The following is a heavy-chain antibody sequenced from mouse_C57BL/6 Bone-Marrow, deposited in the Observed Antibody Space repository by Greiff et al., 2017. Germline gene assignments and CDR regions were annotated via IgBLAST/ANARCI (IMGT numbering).Heavy chain of an antibody. CDR2: INPNYGTT. Sequence: EVHLVESGPELVKPGASVKISCKASGYSFTDYNMNWVKQSNGKSLEWIGVINPNYGTTSYNQKFKGKATLTVDQSSSTAYMQLNSLTSEVSAVYYCARGYDYDYAMDYWGQGTSVTVSS. CDR3: ARGYDYDYAMDY. V-gene: IGHV1-39*01. D-gene: IGHD2-4*01. J-gene: IGHJ4*01. CDR1: GYSFTDYN.